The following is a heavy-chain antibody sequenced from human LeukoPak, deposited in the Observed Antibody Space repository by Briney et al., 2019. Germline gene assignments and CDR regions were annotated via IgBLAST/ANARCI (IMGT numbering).Heavy chain of an antibody. CDR3: ARRTSTGSYYDY. D-gene: IGHD3-10*01. J-gene: IGHJ4*02. CDR2: IYPRDSDT. Sequence: GESLKISCKGSGYSFTSYWIAWVRQTPGTGLEWMGIIYPRDSDTRYSPSFQGQVTISADKSISTAYLQWSSLKASDTAMYYCARRTSTGSYYDYWGQGTLVTVSS. V-gene: IGHV5-51*01. CDR1: GYSFTSYW.